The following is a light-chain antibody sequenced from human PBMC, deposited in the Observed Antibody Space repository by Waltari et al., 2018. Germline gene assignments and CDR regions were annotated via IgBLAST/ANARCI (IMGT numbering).Light chain of an antibody. CDR2: GAS. CDR3: QHYVRLPVT. Sequence: SCRASQSVSSTVAWYQHKPGQAPRLLIYGASTRAAGIPDRFSGSGSGTDFSLTISRLEPEDFAVYYCQHYVRLPVTFGQGTKVEIK. CDR1: QSVSSTV. V-gene: IGKV3-20*01. J-gene: IGKJ1*01.